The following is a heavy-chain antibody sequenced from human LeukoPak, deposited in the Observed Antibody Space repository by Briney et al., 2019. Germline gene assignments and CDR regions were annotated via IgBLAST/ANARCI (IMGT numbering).Heavy chain of an antibody. CDR3: AREGPYGSGSYYSFYYYYYYGMDV. CDR1: GFTFSSYE. J-gene: IGHJ6*02. V-gene: IGHV3-48*03. Sequence: PGGSLRLSCAASGFTFSSYEMNWVRQAPGKGLEWVSYILNSGTTTYYADSVKGRFTISRDNAKNSLYLQMNSLRAEDTAVYYCAREGPYGSGSYYSFYYYYYYGMDVWGQGTTVTVSS. D-gene: IGHD3-10*01. CDR2: ILNSGTTT.